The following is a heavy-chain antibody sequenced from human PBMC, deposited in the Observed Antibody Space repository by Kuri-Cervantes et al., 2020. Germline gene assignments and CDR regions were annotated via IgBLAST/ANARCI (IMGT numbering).Heavy chain of an antibody. Sequence: GGSLRLSCAASGFTFDDYAMHWVRQAPGKGLEWVSGISWNNGSIGYADSVKGRFTISRDQSKSTLYLQMNSLRDEDTAIYYCAKGERQWLDSYFDSWGQGTLVTVSS. D-gene: IGHD6-19*01. V-gene: IGHV3-9*01. CDR1: GFTFDDYA. CDR3: AKGERQWLDSYFDS. CDR2: ISWNNGSI. J-gene: IGHJ4*02.